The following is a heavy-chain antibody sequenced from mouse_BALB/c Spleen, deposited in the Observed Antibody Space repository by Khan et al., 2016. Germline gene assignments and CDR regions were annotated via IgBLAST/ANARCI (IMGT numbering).Heavy chain of an antibody. D-gene: IGHD1-1*02. CDR3: ASKGWYCRESSWYFKV. J-gene: IGHJ1*01. CDR1: DYTFTTYW. CDR2: INPSTGST. Sequence: QVQLQQPGAELAKPGASVKMSCKASDYTFTTYWMHWVKQRPGQGLEWIGYINPSTGSTEYNQRFKDKATLTADKSSSTAYMQLSSLTSEDSAVXDWASKGWYCRESSWYFKVWGAGTTVTVSS. V-gene: IGHV1-7*01.